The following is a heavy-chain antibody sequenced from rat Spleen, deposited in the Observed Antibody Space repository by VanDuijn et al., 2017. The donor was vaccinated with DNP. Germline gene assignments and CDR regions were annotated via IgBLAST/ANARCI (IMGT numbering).Heavy chain of an antibody. CDR2: IRYDGGTT. Sequence: EVQLVESGGGLVQPGRSLKLSCAASGFSFSDYYMAWVRQAPTKGLEWVAYIRYDGGTTYYGDSVKGRFTLSRDNAKNTLYLQMNSLRSEDMATYYCARHVLHLRVWDYWGQGVMVTVSS. D-gene: IGHD1-4*01. V-gene: IGHV5-22*01. CDR3: ARHVLHLRVWDY. J-gene: IGHJ2*01. CDR1: GFSFSDYY.